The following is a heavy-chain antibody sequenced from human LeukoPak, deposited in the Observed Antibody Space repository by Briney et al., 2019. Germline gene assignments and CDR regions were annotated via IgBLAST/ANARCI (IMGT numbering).Heavy chain of an antibody. V-gene: IGHV3-30*02. J-gene: IGHJ6*02. D-gene: IGHD3-3*01. CDR2: VWYDGSSK. CDR3: AKVEEAIFGVVSPYFYYGMDV. Sequence: GGSLRLSCAASRFTFRNYAMHWVRQAPGKGLEWVAVVWYDGSSKYYADSVKGRFTISRDNSKNTLYLQMNSLRVEDTAVYYCAKVEEAIFGVVSPYFYYGMDVWGQGTTVTVTS. CDR1: RFTFRNYA.